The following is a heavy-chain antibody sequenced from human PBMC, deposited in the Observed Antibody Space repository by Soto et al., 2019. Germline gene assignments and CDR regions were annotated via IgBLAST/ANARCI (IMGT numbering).Heavy chain of an antibody. CDR1: GGSISSYY. CDR2: IYYRGST. J-gene: IGHJ4*02. D-gene: IGHD4-17*01. Sequence: SETLSLTCTVSGGSISSYYWSWIRQPPGKGLEWIGYIYYRGSTNYNPSLKSRVTISVDTSKNQFSLKLSSVTAADTAVYYCARTEPRYYGDYDGYYFDYWGQGTLVTVSS. CDR3: ARTEPRYYGDYDGYYFDY. V-gene: IGHV4-59*08.